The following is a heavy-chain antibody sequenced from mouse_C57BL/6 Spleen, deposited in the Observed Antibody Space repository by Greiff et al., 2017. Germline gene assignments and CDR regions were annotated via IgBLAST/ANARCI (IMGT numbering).Heavy chain of an antibody. CDR2: INPYNGGT. CDR1: GYTFTDYY. J-gene: IGHJ4*01. CDR3: ARDGDLDY. Sequence: VQLKESGPVLVKPGASVKMSCKASGYTFTDYYMNWVKQSHGKSLEWIGVINPYNGGTSYNQKFKGKATLTVDKSSSTAYMELNSLTSEDSAVYYCARDGDLDYWGQGTSVTVSS. V-gene: IGHV1-19*01. D-gene: IGHD2-13*01.